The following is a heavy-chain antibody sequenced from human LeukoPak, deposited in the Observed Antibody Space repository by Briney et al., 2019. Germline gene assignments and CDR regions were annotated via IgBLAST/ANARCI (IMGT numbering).Heavy chain of an antibody. CDR2: ISYDGSNK. CDR1: GFTFSSYG. V-gene: IGHV3-30*18. J-gene: IGHJ6*02. CDR3: AKDLLVYEPYYYYGMDV. D-gene: IGHD5/OR15-5a*01. Sequence: GGSLRLSCAASGFTFSSYGMHWVRQAPGKGLEWVAVISYDGSNKYYADSVKGRFTISRDNSKNTLYLQMNSLRAEDTAVYYCAKDLLVYEPYYYYGMDVWGQGTTVTVSS.